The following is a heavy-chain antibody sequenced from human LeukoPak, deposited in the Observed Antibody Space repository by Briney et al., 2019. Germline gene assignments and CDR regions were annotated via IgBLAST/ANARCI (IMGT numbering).Heavy chain of an antibody. V-gene: IGHV3-23*01. CDR3: AKDTGIVGATPWFDP. J-gene: IGHJ5*02. Sequence: GGSLRLSCAASGFTLSSYAMSWVRQAPGEGLEWVSAISGSGGSTYYADSVKGRFTISRDNSKNTLYLQMNSLRAEDTAVYYCAKDTGIVGATPWFDPWGQGTLVTVSS. D-gene: IGHD1-26*01. CDR1: GFTLSSYA. CDR2: ISGSGGST.